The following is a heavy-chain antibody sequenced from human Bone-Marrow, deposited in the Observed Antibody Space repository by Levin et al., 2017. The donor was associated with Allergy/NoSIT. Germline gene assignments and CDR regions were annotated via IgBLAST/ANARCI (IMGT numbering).Heavy chain of an antibody. CDR1: GFTFSSYW. J-gene: IGHJ4*02. CDR2: INSDGSST. Sequence: ETLSLTCAASGFTFSSYWMHWVRQAPGKGLVWVSRINSDGSSTSYADSVKGRFTISRDNAKNTLYLQMNSLRAEDTAVYYCAREGGWYYGGFDYWGQGTLVTVSS. V-gene: IGHV3-74*01. CDR3: AREGGWYYGGFDY. D-gene: IGHD6-19*01.